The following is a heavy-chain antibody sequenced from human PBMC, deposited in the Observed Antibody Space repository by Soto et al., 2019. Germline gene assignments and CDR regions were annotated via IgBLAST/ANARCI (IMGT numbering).Heavy chain of an antibody. D-gene: IGHD5-12*01. CDR3: AKDARVDGYWDFDS. Sequence: GGSLRLSCSASGFTFSTYSMNWVRQAPGKGLEWVSGIYGNGGGTFYADSVKGRFTISRDNSKNTLYLQMNSLRAEDTAVYYCAKDARVDGYWDFDSWGQGTLVTVSS. CDR2: IYGNGGGT. CDR1: GFTFSTYS. J-gene: IGHJ4*02. V-gene: IGHV3-23*01.